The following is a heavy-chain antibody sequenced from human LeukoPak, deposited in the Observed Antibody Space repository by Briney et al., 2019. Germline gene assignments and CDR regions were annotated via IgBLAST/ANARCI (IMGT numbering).Heavy chain of an antibody. D-gene: IGHD2-2*01. V-gene: IGHV3-48*03. J-gene: IGHJ4*02. CDR2: SSSSGSTI. CDR1: GFTFRNYE. CDR3: AKDRIVVVPPAIAPVDY. Sequence: GGSLRLSCAGSGFTFRNYEMSWVRQAPGKGLEWVSYSSSSGSTIYYADSVKGRFTISRDNSKNTLYLQMNSLRAEDTAVYYCAKDRIVVVPPAIAPVDYWGQGTLVTVSS.